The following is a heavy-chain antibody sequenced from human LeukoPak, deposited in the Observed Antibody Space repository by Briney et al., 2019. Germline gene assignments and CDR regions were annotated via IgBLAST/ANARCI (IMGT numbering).Heavy chain of an antibody. J-gene: IGHJ6*03. Sequence: AGTLSLTCAVSGGSISSSNWWSWVRQPPGKGLEWIGEIYHSGTTNYNPPLKSRATISVDKTKNQFSLKLTSVTAADTAVYYCARVTAVAGTINAYYYYYMDVWGKGTTVTVSS. D-gene: IGHD6-19*01. CDR1: GGSISSSNW. CDR3: ARVTAVAGTINAYYYYYMDV. CDR2: IYHSGTT. V-gene: IGHV4-4*02.